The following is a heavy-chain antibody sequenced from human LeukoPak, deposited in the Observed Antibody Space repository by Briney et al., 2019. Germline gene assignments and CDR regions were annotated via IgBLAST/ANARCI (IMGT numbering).Heavy chain of an antibody. J-gene: IGHJ4*02. CDR3: ARARSAAGNFDY. D-gene: IGHD6-13*01. V-gene: IGHV4-31*03. CDR2: IYYSGST. Sequence: SQTLSLTCTVSGGSISSGGYYWSWIRQHPGKGLEWIGYIYYSGSTYYNPSLKSRVNLSADTSKNQFSLKLSSVTAADTAVYCCARARSAAGNFDYWGQGTLVTVSS. CDR1: GGSISSGGYY.